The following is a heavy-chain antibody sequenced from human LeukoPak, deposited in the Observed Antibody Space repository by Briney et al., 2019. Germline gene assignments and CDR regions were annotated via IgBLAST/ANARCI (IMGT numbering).Heavy chain of an antibody. Sequence: SETLSLTCTVSGGSISNYYWSWIRQPAGKGLEWIGRIYTSGSTNYNPPLKSRVTMSVDTSKNQFSLKLSSVTAADTAVYYCARDASHYGDYVYFDYWGQGTLVTVSS. J-gene: IGHJ4*02. V-gene: IGHV4-4*07. CDR3: ARDASHYGDYVYFDY. CDR2: IYTSGST. D-gene: IGHD4-17*01. CDR1: GGSISNYY.